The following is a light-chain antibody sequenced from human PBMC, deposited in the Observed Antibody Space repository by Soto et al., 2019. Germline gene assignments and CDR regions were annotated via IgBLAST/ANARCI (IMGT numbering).Light chain of an antibody. Sequence: DIQMTQSPSSLSASVGDRVTITCRASQGISNYFAWYQQKPGKVPKLLIYAASTLQSGVPSRFSGSGSVTDFTLTISSLQPEDVATYYCQKYNSAPRTFGQGTKVEIK. CDR3: QKYNSAPRT. J-gene: IGKJ1*01. V-gene: IGKV1-27*01. CDR1: QGISNY. CDR2: AAS.